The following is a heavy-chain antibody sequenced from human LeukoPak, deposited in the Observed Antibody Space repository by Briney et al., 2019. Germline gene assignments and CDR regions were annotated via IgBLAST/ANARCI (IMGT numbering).Heavy chain of an antibody. J-gene: IGHJ4*02. CDR1: KFTFSHYG. CDR2: VFNNGSNQ. V-gene: IGHV3-33*03. CDR3: AKDAERGFDYSNSLQK. D-gene: IGHD4-11*01. Sequence: GRSLRLSCAASKFTFSHYGMHWARQAPGKGLEWVAVVFNNGSNQYYADSVKGRFTVSRDNSQNMLYLQMNSLRPEDTAVYYCAKDAERGFDYSNSLQKWGQGTLVTVSS.